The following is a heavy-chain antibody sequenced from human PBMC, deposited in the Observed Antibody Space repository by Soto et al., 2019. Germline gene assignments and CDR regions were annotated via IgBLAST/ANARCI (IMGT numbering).Heavy chain of an antibody. CDR1: GGTFSSYT. D-gene: IGHD5-18*01. CDR2: IIPILGIA. J-gene: IGHJ5*02. CDR3: ARDLGDTAMVTEDNWFDP. Sequence: QVQLVQSGAEVKKPGSSVKVSCKASGGTFSSYTISWVRQAPGQGLEWMGRIIPILGIANYAQKFQGRVTINADKSTSTADMELGSLRSEDTDVYYCARDLGDTAMVTEDNWFDPWGQGTLVTVSS. V-gene: IGHV1-69*08.